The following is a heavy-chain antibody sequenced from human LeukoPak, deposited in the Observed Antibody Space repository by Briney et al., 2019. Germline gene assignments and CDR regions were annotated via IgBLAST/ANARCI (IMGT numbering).Heavy chain of an antibody. D-gene: IGHD6-25*01. Sequence: KSSETLSLTCAVSGDSISSSNWWTWVRQPPGKGLEWIGEIYHSGSTNYNPSLKRRLTMSLDKSKDQFSLKLTSVTAADTAVYYCAREAAGQWFDPWGQGTLVTVSS. CDR3: AREAAGQWFDP. CDR2: IYHSGST. CDR1: GDSISSSNW. J-gene: IGHJ5*02. V-gene: IGHV4-4*02.